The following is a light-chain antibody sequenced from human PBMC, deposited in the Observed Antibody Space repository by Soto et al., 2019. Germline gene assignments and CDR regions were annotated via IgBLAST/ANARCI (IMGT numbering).Light chain of an antibody. V-gene: IGLV2-23*01. Sequence: QSALTQPASVSGAPGQSITISCTGTSSDIGNYNVVSWYQQHPGKAPKLMIYEGSKRPSGISNRFSGSRSGNTASLTISGLQAEDEADYYCCSYAGSSTYIFGGGTKLTVL. CDR1: SSDIGNYNV. CDR3: CSYAGSSTYI. CDR2: EGS. J-gene: IGLJ2*01.